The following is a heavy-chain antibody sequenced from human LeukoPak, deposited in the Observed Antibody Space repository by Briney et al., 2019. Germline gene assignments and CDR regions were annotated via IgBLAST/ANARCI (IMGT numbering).Heavy chain of an antibody. CDR2: ISSSSSYI. J-gene: IGHJ1*01. CDR3: ATYSISNAREFQS. D-gene: IGHD4-11*01. Sequence: PGGSLRLSCAASGFTFSSYSMNWGRQAPGKGLEWVSSISSSSSYIYYADSVKGRFTISRDNAKNSLYLQMNSLRAEDTAVYYCATYSISNAREFQSWGQGTLVTVSS. CDR1: GFTFSSYS. V-gene: IGHV3-21*01.